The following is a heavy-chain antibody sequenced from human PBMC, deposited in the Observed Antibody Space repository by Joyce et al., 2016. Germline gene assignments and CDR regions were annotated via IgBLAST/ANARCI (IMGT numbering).Heavy chain of an antibody. CDR1: GFPFSGYG. J-gene: IGHJ4*02. Sequence: QVQLVESGGGVVQPGRSLRLSCAASGFPFSGYGMHWVRQAPGKGLEWVAVISYDGANKYYADSVKGRFTISRDNSKNTLYLQMNSLRTEDTASYYCAKDRRRGNYYSFDYWGQGTLVIVSS. D-gene: IGHD1-26*01. V-gene: IGHV3-30*18. CDR3: AKDRRRGNYYSFDY. CDR2: ISYDGANK.